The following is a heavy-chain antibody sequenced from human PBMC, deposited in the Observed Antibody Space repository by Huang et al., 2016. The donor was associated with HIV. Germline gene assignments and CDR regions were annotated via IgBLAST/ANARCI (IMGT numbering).Heavy chain of an antibody. CDR3: ARDSGSSWYEVSY. D-gene: IGHD6-13*01. CDR2: IKQDGSDK. J-gene: IGHJ4*02. CDR1: GFTFSDFW. V-gene: IGHV3-7*01. Sequence: EVQLVESGGGLVQPGGSLRLSCAASGFTFSDFWMAWARQARGKGLEWVANIKQDGSDKYYVDSLKGRFTISRDNAKNSLYLQMNNLRPEDTAVYFCARDSGSSWYEVSYWGQGTLVTVSS.